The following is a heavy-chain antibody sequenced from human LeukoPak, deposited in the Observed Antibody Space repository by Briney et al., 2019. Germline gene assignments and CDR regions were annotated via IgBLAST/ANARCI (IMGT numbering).Heavy chain of an antibody. J-gene: IGHJ4*02. CDR3: ASLGTTGTTFDY. Sequence: SETLSLTCAVYGGSFSGYYWSWIRQPPGKGLEWIGEINHSGSTNYNPSLKSRVTISVDPSKNQFSLKLSSVTAADTAVYYCASLGTTGTTFDYWGQGTLVTVSS. CDR1: GGSFSGYY. CDR2: INHSGST. V-gene: IGHV4-34*01. D-gene: IGHD1-1*01.